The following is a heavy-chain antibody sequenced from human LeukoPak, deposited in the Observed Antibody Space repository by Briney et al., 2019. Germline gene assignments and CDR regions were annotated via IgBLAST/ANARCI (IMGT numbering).Heavy chain of an antibody. D-gene: IGHD2/OR15-2a*01. CDR3: AGDPRSNNWFDP. Sequence: SETLSLTCTVSGGSISSYYWSRIRQPAGKGLEWIGRIYTSGSTNYNPSLKSRVTMSVDTSKNQFSLKLSSVTAADTAVYYCAGDPRSNNWFDPWGQGTLVTVSS. J-gene: IGHJ5*02. CDR1: GGSISSYY. CDR2: IYTSGST. V-gene: IGHV4-4*07.